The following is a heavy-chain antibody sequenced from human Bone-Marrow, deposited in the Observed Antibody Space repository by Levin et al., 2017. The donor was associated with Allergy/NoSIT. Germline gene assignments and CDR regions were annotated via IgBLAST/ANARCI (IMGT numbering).Heavy chain of an antibody. CDR2: IISSSNTK. J-gene: IGHJ4*02. V-gene: IGHV3-48*02. D-gene: IGHD1-20*01. CDR3: AREDNLNAKRALDY. CDR1: GFTFSSYS. Sequence: PGGSLRLSCAASGFTFSSYSMHWVRQAPGKGLEWVSYIISSSNTKDYADSVKGRFTISRANAKNSLYLQMNSLRDEDTAVYYCAREDNLNAKRALDYWGQGTLVTVSS.